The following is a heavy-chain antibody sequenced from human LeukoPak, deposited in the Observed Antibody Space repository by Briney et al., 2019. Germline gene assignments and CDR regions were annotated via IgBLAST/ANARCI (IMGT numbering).Heavy chain of an antibody. J-gene: IGHJ1*01. D-gene: IGHD1-14*01. V-gene: IGHV3-66*01. Sequence: ETLSLTCAVYGGSFSGYYWSWIRQPPGKGLEWVSVIYSGGSTYYADSVKGRFTISRDNSKNTLYLQMNSLRAEDTAVYYCARDPSVLYFQHWGQGTLVTVSS. CDR1: GGSFSGYY. CDR3: ARDPSVLYFQH. CDR2: IYSGGST.